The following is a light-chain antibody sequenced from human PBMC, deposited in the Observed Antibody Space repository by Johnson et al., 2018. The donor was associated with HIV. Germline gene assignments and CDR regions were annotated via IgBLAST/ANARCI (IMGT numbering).Light chain of an antibody. J-gene: IGLJ1*01. V-gene: IGLV1-51*01. Sequence: QSVLTQPPSVSAAPGQKVTVSCSGSSSNIGTNDVSWYQQFPGAAPKLLIYGNNKRPSGIPDRFSGSKSGTSATLGITGLQTGDEADYYCGTWDSSLSAYVFGTGTKVTVL. CDR2: GNN. CDR3: GTWDSSLSAYV. CDR1: SSNIGTND.